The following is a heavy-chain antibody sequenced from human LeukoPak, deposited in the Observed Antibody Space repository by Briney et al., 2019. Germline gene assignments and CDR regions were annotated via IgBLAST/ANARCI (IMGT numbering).Heavy chain of an antibody. V-gene: IGHV1-46*01. CDR2: INPSGGNT. CDR1: GYTFTGYY. D-gene: IGHD3-22*01. J-gene: IGHJ4*02. CDR3: ARDMEHYYDSSGYYPRGSLDY. Sequence: ASVKVSCKASGYTFTGYYMHWVRQAPGQGLEWMGIINPSGGNTSHAQKFQGRVTMTRDKSTGTVYMDLSSLRSEDTAVYYCARDMEHYYDSSGYYPRGSLDYWGQGTLVTVSS.